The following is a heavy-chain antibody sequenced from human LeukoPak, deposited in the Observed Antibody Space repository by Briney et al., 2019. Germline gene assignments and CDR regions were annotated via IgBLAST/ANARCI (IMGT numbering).Heavy chain of an antibody. CDR1: GFTFSSYG. CDR3: ARVAQYCSGGSCYGDYYYMDV. CDR2: IRYDGSNK. J-gene: IGHJ6*03. V-gene: IGHV3-30*02. Sequence: PGGSLRLSCAASGFTFSSYGMHWVRQAPGKGLEWVAFIRYDGSNKYYADSVKGRFTISRDNAKNSLYLQMNSLRAEDTAVYYCARVAQYCSGGSCYGDYYYMDVWGKGTTVTVSS. D-gene: IGHD2-15*01.